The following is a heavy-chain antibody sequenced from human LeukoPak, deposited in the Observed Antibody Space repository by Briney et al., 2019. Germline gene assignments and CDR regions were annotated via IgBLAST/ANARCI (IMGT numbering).Heavy chain of an antibody. D-gene: IGHD6-13*01. J-gene: IGHJ4*02. CDR1: GFTFSDYY. CDR3: ASVLQYSSSWYFDY. CDR2: ISSSGNTI. V-gene: IGHV3-11*04. Sequence: GGSLRLSCAASGFTFSDYYMSWIRQAPGKGLEWVSYISSSGNTIYYADSVKGRFTISRDNAKNSLYLQMNSLRAEDTAVYYCASVLQYSSSWYFDYWGQGTLVTVSS.